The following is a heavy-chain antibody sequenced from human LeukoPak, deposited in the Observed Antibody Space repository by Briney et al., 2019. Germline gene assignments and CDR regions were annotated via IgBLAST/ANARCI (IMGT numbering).Heavy chain of an antibody. D-gene: IGHD2-15*01. J-gene: IGHJ6*02. CDR3: ARAHSVKRIYYYYGMDL. Sequence: GGSLRLSCAASGLTFSSYGMHWVRQAPGRGLEWVAVIWYDGSNKYYGDSRFTISRDNSKSTLYLQMNSLRAEDTAVYYCARAHSVKRIYYYYGMDLWGQGTTVTVSS. V-gene: IGHV3-33*01. CDR1: GLTFSSYG. CDR2: IWYDGSNK.